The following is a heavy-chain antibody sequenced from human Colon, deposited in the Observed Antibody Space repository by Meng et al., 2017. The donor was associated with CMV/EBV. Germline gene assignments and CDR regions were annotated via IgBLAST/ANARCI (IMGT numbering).Heavy chain of an antibody. J-gene: IGHJ4*02. CDR3: ARGRPNWSGVLDY. D-gene: IGHD1-1*01. CDR1: GYTFTSYG. CDR2: ISGSTGYT. Sequence: QVQPVQSGAEVKEPGASVLVSCRSSGYTFTSYGINWVRQAPGQGLEWMGWISGSTGYTNRAQKFQGRVTMTTDTSTSTAYLALTSLTSNDTAVYYCARGRPNWSGVLDYWGQGTLVTVSS. V-gene: IGHV1-18*01.